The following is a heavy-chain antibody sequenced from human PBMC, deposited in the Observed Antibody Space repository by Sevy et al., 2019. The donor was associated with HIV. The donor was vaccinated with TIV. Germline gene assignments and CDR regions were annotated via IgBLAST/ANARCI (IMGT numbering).Heavy chain of an antibody. CDR1: GYSISSGYY. CDR3: ARDGSDSYDFWSPGYYYYGMDV. CDR2: IYHSGST. J-gene: IGHJ6*02. V-gene: IGHV4-38-2*02. Sequence: SETLSLTCAVSGYSISSGYYWGWIRQPPGKGLEWIGSIYHSGSTYYNPSLKSRVTISVDTSKNQFSLKLSSVTAADTAVYYCARDGSDSYDFWSPGYYYYGMDVWGQRTTVTVSS. D-gene: IGHD3-3*01.